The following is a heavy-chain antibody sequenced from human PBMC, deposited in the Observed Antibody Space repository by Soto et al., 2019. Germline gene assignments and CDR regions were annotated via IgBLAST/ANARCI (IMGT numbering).Heavy chain of an antibody. CDR3: ASGIYYYYGMDV. Sequence: PGGSLRLSCAASGFTFSSYSMSWVRQAPGKGLEWVSAISGSGGSTYYADSVKGRFTISRDNPKNTLYLQMNSLRAEDTAVYYCASGIYYYYGMDVWGQGTTVTVSS. J-gene: IGHJ6*02. V-gene: IGHV3-23*01. CDR1: GFTFSSYS. CDR2: ISGSGGST.